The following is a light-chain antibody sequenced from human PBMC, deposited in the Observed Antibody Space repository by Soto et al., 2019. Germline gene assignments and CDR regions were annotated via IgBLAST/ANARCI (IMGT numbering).Light chain of an antibody. CDR1: QSTSTW. CDR3: QQYGRYRT. J-gene: IGKJ1*01. Sequence: DIQMTQSPSTLSASVGDRVTITCRASQSTSTWLAWYQHKPGKAPNLLIYKGSSLESGVPSRFSGSGSGKEFTLTISSLQPDDVATYYCQQYGRYRTFGQGTKVEIK. V-gene: IGKV1-5*03. CDR2: KGS.